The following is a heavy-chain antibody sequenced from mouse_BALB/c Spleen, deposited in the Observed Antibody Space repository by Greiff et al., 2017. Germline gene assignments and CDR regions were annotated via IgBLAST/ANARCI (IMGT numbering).Heavy chain of an antibody. CDR1: GFNIKDTY. CDR3: ARAPLFITTVVARGSYAMDY. Sequence: VQLQQSGAELVKPGASVKLSCTASGFNIKDTYMHCVKQRPEQGLEWIGRIDPANGNTKYDPKFQGKATITADTSSNTAYLHLSSLTSEDTAVYYCARAPLFITTVVARGSYAMDYWGQGTSVTVSS. D-gene: IGHD1-1*01. J-gene: IGHJ4*01. CDR2: IDPANGNT. V-gene: IGHV14-3*02.